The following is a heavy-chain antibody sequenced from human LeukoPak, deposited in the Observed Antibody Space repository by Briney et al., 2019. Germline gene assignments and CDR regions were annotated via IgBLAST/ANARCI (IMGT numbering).Heavy chain of an antibody. J-gene: IGHJ3*02. CDR2: IYPGDSDT. V-gene: IGHV5-51*01. D-gene: IGHD2-15*01. CDR3: ARQGSLLDAFDI. Sequence: SGESLQISWEGSGYSFTNYWIAWVRQMPGKGLEGMGVIYPGDSDTRYSPSFQGHVTISADKSISTAYLQWSSLKASDTAIYYCARQGSLLDAFDIWGQGTMVTVSS. CDR1: GYSFTNYW.